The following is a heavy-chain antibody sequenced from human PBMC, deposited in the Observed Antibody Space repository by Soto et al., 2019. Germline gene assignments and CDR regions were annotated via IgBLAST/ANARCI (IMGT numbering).Heavy chain of an antibody. V-gene: IGHV4-34*01. Sequence: TLSLTCAVHGGSFSGFYWTWIRQPPGKGLEWIGEINHSGSSNYNPPLKSRVTMSLDTSRDQFSLSLNSVTAADTAVYYCARMAGPWYFDLWGRGTLVTVSS. CDR2: INHSGSS. CDR3: ARMAGPWYFDL. CDR1: GGSFSGFY. J-gene: IGHJ2*01.